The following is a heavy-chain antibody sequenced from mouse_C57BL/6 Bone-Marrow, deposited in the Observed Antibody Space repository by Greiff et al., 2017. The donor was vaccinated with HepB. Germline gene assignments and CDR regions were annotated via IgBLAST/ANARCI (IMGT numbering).Heavy chain of an antibody. CDR3: TTGGARIRLQWNAMDY. D-gene: IGHD3-2*02. Sequence: EVQLQQSGAELVRPGASVKLSCTASGFNIKDYYMHWVKQRPEQGLEWIGRIDPEDGDTEYAPKFQGKATLTADTSSNTAYLQLSSLTSEDTAVYYCTTGGARIRLQWNAMDYGGQGSSVTVSS. J-gene: IGHJ4*01. V-gene: IGHV14-1*01. CDR1: GFNIKDYY. CDR2: IDPEDGDT.